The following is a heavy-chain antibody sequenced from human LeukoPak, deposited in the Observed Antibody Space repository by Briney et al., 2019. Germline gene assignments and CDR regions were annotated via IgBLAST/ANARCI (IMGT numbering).Heavy chain of an antibody. D-gene: IGHD3-22*01. V-gene: IGHV4-34*01. Sequence: SETLSLTCAVYGGSFSGYYWSWIRQPPGKGLEWIGEINHSGSTNYNPSLKSRVTISVDTSKNQFSLKLSSVTAADTAVYYCARGRYSSGYYLYFDYWGQGTLATVSS. J-gene: IGHJ4*02. CDR1: GGSFSGYY. CDR2: INHSGST. CDR3: ARGRYSSGYYLYFDY.